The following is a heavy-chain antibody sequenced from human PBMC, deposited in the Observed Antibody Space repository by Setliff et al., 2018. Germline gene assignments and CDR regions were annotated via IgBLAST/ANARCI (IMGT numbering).Heavy chain of an antibody. J-gene: IGHJ4*03. Sequence: GGSLRLSCAASGFRFSDLYMSWVRQVPGKGLEWLSKISGDGNTVYYADSVKGRFTISRDNAKDTVYLQMNSLRVDDTAVYYCARGLPGSGYSSGALDFWGQGTMVTVSS. CDR2: ISGDGNTV. CDR1: GFRFSDLY. D-gene: IGHD3-9*01. CDR3: ARGLPGSGYSSGALDF. V-gene: IGHV3-11*04.